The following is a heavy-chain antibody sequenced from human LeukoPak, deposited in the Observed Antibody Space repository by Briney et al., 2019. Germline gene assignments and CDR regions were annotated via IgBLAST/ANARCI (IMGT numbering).Heavy chain of an antibody. V-gene: IGHV3-11*04. CDR2: ITSGGIM. CDR1: GFALSDSY. Sequence: GGSLRLSCAASGFALSDSYMSWIRQAPGKGLECVSYITSGGIMYYADSVKGRFSISRDNTKNSLYLKMNRLTAEETAVYYCARRTYYYDSSNYYYVFFFDYWGQGTLVTVSS. D-gene: IGHD3-22*01. J-gene: IGHJ4*02. CDR3: ARRTYYYDSSNYYYVFFFDY.